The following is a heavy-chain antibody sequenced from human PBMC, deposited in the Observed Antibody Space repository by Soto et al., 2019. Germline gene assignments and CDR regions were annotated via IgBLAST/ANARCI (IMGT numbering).Heavy chain of an antibody. CDR2: IYYSGST. Sequence: QVQLQESGPGLVKPSETLSLTCTVSGGSISSYYWSWIRQPPGKGLEWIGYIYYSGSTNYNPYLQTRVTVSVDTSNNHFSLKLSSVTAADTAVYYCARHVQWLVTFDYWGQGTLVTVSS. CDR3: ARHVQWLVTFDY. J-gene: IGHJ4*02. CDR1: GGSISSYY. V-gene: IGHV4-59*08. D-gene: IGHD6-19*01.